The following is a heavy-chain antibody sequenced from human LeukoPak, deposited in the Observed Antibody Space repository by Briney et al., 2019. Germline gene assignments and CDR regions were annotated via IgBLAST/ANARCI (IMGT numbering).Heavy chain of an antibody. CDR1: GGSISSDNW. J-gene: IGHJ1*01. Sequence: SETLSLTCAVSGGSISSDNWWSWVRQPPGKGLEWIGEIYHSGSTNYNPSLQSRVTISVDKSNNHFSLRLTSVTAADTAVHYCATNGWYCLDHWGQGAPVTVSS. D-gene: IGHD6-19*01. CDR2: IYHSGST. CDR3: ATNGWYCLDH. V-gene: IGHV4-4*02.